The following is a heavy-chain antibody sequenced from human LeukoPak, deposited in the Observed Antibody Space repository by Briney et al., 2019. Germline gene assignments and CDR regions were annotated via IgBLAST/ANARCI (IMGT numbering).Heavy chain of an antibody. CDR3: TRAGPRIDGYNSDY. D-gene: IGHD5-24*01. V-gene: IGHV3-21*01. CDR1: GFTFSSYS. CDR2: IRFTGSYI. Sequence: GGSLRLSCAASGFTFSSYSMNWVRQAPGRGLEWVSSIRFTGSYIYYADSVKGRFTISRDDAKNLLSLQMISLRVEDTAVYYCTRAGPRIDGYNSDYWGQGTLVTVSS. J-gene: IGHJ4*02.